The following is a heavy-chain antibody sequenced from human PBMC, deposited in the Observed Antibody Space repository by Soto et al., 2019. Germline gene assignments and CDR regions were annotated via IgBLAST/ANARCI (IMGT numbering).Heavy chain of an antibody. V-gene: IGHV4-59*08. Sequence: SETLSLTCTVSGGSISNYYWSWIRQPPGRGLEWIGHIFYSGSTNYNPALKSRVTISVDTSKNQFSLKLSSVTAADTAVYYCARQWGTDAFDIWGQGTMVTVSS. CDR3: ARQWGTDAFDI. CDR1: GGSISNYY. CDR2: IFYSGST. D-gene: IGHD1-1*01. J-gene: IGHJ3*02.